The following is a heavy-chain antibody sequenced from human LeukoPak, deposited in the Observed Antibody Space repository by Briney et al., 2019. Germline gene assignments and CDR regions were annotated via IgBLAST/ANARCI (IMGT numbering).Heavy chain of an antibody. CDR1: GYTFTGYY. CDR2: INPNSGGT. CDR3: ARDPGPDKWLVRYYYYYMDV. D-gene: IGHD6-19*01. J-gene: IGHJ6*03. Sequence: ASVKDSCKASGYTFTGYYLHWVRQAPGQGLEWMGWINPNSGGTNYAQKFQGRVTMTRDTSISTAYMELSRLRSDDTAVYYCARDPGPDKWLVRYYYYYMDVWGKGTTVTVSS. V-gene: IGHV1-2*02.